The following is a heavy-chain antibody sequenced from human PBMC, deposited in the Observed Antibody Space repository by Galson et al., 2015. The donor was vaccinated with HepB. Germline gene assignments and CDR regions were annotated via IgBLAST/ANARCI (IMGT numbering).Heavy chain of an antibody. V-gene: IGHV3-23*01. CDR3: AKDLYYYDSSGYYSTGDDAFDI. Sequence: SLRLSCAASGFTFSSYAMSWVRQAPGKGLEWVLAISGSGGSTYYADSVKGRFTISRDNSKNTLYLQMNSLRAEDTAVDYCAKDLYYYDSSGYYSTGDDAFDIWGQGTMVTVSS. J-gene: IGHJ3*02. CDR2: ISGSGGST. CDR1: GFTFSSYA. D-gene: IGHD3-22*01.